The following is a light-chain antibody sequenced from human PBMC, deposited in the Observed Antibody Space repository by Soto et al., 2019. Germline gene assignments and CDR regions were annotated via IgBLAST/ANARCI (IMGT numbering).Light chain of an antibody. CDR2: GAS. J-gene: IGKJ1*01. V-gene: IGKV3-15*01. Sequence: EIVMTQSPATLSVSPGERATLSCRASQSVSSNLAWYQQKPGQAPRLLIYGASTRATGIPARFSGSGSGTEFTHNISSRQSEDFAVYYCQQYNNWPPWTFGQGTKVEIK. CDR1: QSVSSN. CDR3: QQYNNWPPWT.